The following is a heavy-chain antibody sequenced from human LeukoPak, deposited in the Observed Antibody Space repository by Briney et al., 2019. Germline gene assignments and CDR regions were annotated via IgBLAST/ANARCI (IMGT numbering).Heavy chain of an antibody. J-gene: IGHJ3*02. D-gene: IGHD3-22*01. CDR1: GFTFSSYA. V-gene: IGHV3-30-3*01. CDR2: ISYDGSKK. Sequence: GGSLRLSCAASGFTFSSYAMSWVRQAPGKGLEWAAVISYDGSKKYYADSVKGRFTTSRDNAKNSLYLQMNSLRAEDTAVYFCARVRSSYYYDSSTYYHYDGFDIWGQGTMVTVSS. CDR3: ARVRSSYYYDSSTYYHYDGFDI.